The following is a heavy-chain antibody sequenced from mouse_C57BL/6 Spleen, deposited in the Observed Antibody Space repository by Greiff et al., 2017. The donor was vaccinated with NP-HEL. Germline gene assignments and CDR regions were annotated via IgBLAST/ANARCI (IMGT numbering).Heavy chain of an antibody. CDR3: AMEGTMRDYDDWYFDV. V-gene: IGHV1-74*01. CDR1: GYTFTSYW. D-gene: IGHD2-4*01. J-gene: IGHJ1*03. Sequence: VQLQQPGAELVKPGASVKVSCKASGYTFTSYWMHWVKQRPGQGLEWIGRIHPSDSDTNYNQKFKGKATLTVDKSSSTAYMQLSSLTSEDSAVYYGAMEGTMRDYDDWYFDVWGTGTTVTVSS. CDR2: IHPSDSDT.